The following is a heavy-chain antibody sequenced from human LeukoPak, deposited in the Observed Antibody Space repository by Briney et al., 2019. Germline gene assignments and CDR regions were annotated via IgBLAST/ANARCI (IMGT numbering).Heavy chain of an antibody. Sequence: QFGGSLRLSCAASGFSFSSYWMHWVRQAPGRGLVWVSRIKSDGSSTSYADSVKDRFTISRDNAKNTLYLHMNSLGAEDTAVYYCARERGDPNWFDPWGQGTLVTVSS. V-gene: IGHV3-74*01. J-gene: IGHJ5*02. CDR1: GFSFSSYW. D-gene: IGHD4-17*01. CDR3: ARERGDPNWFDP. CDR2: IKSDGSST.